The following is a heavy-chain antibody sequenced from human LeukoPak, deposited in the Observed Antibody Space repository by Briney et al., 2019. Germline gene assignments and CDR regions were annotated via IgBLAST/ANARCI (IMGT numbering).Heavy chain of an antibody. Sequence: SVKVSCKASGYTFTSYGISWVRQAPGQGLEWMGGIIPIFGTANYAQKFQGRVTITADESTSTAYMELSSLRSEDTAVYYCASGAARYSPFDYWGQGTLVTVSS. CDR3: ASGAARYSPFDY. CDR1: GYTFTSYG. CDR2: IIPIFGTA. D-gene: IGHD1-1*01. J-gene: IGHJ4*02. V-gene: IGHV1-69*13.